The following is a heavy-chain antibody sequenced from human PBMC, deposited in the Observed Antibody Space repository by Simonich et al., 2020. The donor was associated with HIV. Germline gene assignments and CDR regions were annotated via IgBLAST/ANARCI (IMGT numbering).Heavy chain of an antibody. D-gene: IGHD1-7*01. CDR3: AAVELGH. CDR1: GYTFITYY. Sequence: EIQLVQSGAEVKKPGATVKISCKVSGYTFITYYMHCVQQAPGKGLEWMGLVDPKDGETIYAEKVQGRVTIPADTATDTAYMELSSLGSDDTAVYYCAAVELGHWGQGTLVTVSS. V-gene: IGHV1-69-2*01. J-gene: IGHJ4*02. CDR2: VDPKDGET.